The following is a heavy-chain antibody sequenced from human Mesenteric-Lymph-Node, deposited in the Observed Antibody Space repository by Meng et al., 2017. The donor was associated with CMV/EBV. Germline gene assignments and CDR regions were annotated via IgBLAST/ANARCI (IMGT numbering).Heavy chain of an antibody. CDR2: IYHSGST. Sequence: SETLSLTCTVSGYSIDSGYYWGWIRQPPGKGLEWIGSIYHSGSTYYNPSLKSRVTISVDTSKNQFSLKLSSVTAADTAVYYCAKDPGWRSTSHIDYWGQGTLVTVSS. CDR1: GYSIDSGYY. J-gene: IGHJ4*02. V-gene: IGHV4-38-2*02. CDR3: AKDPGWRSTSHIDY. D-gene: IGHD2-2*01.